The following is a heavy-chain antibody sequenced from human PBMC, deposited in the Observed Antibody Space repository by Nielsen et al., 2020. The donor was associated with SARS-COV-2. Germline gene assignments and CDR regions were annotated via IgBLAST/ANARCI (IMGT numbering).Heavy chain of an antibody. CDR3: AKDGGYSYGYDY. CDR1: GFTFDDYG. V-gene: IGHV3-20*04. CDR2: INWNGGST. D-gene: IGHD5-18*01. J-gene: IGHJ4*02. Sequence: GGSLRLSCAASGFTFDDYGMSWVRQAPGKGLEWVSGINWNGGSTGYADSVKGRFTISRDNAKNSLYLQMNSLRAEDTALYYCAKDGGYSYGYDYWGQGTLVTVSS.